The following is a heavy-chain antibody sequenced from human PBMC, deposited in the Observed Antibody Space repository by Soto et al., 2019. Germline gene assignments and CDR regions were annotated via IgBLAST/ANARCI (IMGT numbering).Heavy chain of an antibody. J-gene: IGHJ6*02. Sequence: SQTLSLTCAISGDSVSSNSAAWNWIRQSPSRGLEWLGRTYYRSKWYNDYAVSVKSRITINPDTSKNQFSLQLNSVTPEDTAVYYCARDSCGGYCYAPENGKDVWGQGTTVTVSS. CDR2: TYYRSKWYN. CDR1: GDSVSSNSAA. V-gene: IGHV6-1*01. CDR3: ARDSCGGYCYAPENGKDV. D-gene: IGHD5-18*01.